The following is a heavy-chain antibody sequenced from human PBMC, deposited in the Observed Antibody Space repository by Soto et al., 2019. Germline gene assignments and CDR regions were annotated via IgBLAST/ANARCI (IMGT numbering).Heavy chain of an antibody. CDR2: IYYSGST. CDR3: ARLSSGWYWDYYYGMDV. J-gene: IGHJ6*02. Sequence: PSETLSLTCTVSGGSISSYYWSWIRQPPGKGLEWIGYIYYSGSTNYNPSLKSRVTISVDTSKNQFSLKLSSVTAADTAVYYCARLSSGWYWDYYYGMDVWGQGTTVTVSS. D-gene: IGHD6-19*01. CDR1: GGSISSYY. V-gene: IGHV4-59*08.